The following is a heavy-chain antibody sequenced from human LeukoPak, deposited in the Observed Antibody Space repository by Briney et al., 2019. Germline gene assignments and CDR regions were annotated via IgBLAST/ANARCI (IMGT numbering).Heavy chain of an antibody. Sequence: ASVKVSCKASGYTFTGYYMHWVRQAPGQGLEWMGWINPNSGGTNYAQKFQGRVTMTRDMSTSTVYMELSSLRSEDTAVYYCARNTVYPAVTTDIYYYYYMDVWGKGTTVTVSS. CDR3: ARNTVYPAVTTDIYYYYYMDV. CDR2: INPNSGGT. V-gene: IGHV1-2*02. J-gene: IGHJ6*03. D-gene: IGHD4-17*01. CDR1: GYTFTGYY.